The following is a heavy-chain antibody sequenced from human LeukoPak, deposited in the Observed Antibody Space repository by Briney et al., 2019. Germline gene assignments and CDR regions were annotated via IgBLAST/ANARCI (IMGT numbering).Heavy chain of an antibody. D-gene: IGHD6-19*01. CDR1: GFTFSSFA. J-gene: IGHJ4*02. V-gene: IGHV3-23*01. CDR2: ISGSGGST. CDR3: ARVIAVAGIDY. Sequence: PGGSLRLSCAASGFTFSSFAMSWVRQAPGKGLQWLSAISGSGGSTYYADSVKGRFTISRDNAKNSLYLQMNSLRAEDTAVYYCARVIAVAGIDYWGQGTLVTVSS.